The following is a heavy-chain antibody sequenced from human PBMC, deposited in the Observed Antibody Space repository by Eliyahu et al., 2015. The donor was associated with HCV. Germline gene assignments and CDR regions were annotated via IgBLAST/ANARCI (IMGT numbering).Heavy chain of an antibody. D-gene: IGHD6-19*01. CDR3: ASGGGGIAVTGTGGWFDP. CDR2: IHYSGST. CDR1: GGSITPYY. J-gene: IGHJ5*02. Sequence: QVQLQESGPGLVKPSXTLSLTCTVSGGSITPYYWSWIRQPPGKGLEWIGYIHYSGSTNYNPSLKSRVTISVDTSSNQFSLNLTSVTAADTAMYYCASGGGGIAVTGTGGWFDPWGQGTLVTVSS. V-gene: IGHV4-59*01.